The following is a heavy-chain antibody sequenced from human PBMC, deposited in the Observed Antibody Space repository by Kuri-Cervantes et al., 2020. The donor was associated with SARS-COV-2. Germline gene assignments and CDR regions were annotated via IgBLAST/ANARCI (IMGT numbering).Heavy chain of an antibody. CDR1: GGSFSGYY. Sequence: SETLSLTCTVSGGSFSGYYWSWIRQPPGKGLEWIGEINHSGSTNYNPSLKSRATISVDTSKNQFSLKLSSVTAADTAVYYCARAAPDIVVVPAAKYFDYWGQGTLVTVSS. J-gene: IGHJ4*02. CDR2: INHSGST. V-gene: IGHV4-34*01. CDR3: ARAAPDIVVVPAAKYFDY. D-gene: IGHD2-2*01.